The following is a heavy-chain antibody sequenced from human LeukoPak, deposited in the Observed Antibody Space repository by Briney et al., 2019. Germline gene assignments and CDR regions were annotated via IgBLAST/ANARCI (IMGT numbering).Heavy chain of an antibody. J-gene: IGHJ4*02. Sequence: PGGSLRHSCATSGFTFSTYAMSWVRQAPGKGLEWVSAIGNSGRDTYYADSVKGRFTISRDNSKNTLFLQMNRLRAEDTAVYYCAKVGPPYSRGWSIELDYWGQGTLVTVSS. CDR3: AKVGPPYSRGWSIELDY. D-gene: IGHD6-19*01. CDR1: GFTFSTYA. CDR2: IGNSGRDT. V-gene: IGHV3-23*01.